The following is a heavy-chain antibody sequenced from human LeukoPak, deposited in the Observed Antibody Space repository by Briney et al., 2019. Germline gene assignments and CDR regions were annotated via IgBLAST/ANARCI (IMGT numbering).Heavy chain of an antibody. CDR1: GFTVSNNY. CDR3: AKDQGYGDLHPFDY. V-gene: IGHV3-23*01. CDR2: ISGSGGST. D-gene: IGHD4-17*01. Sequence: HPGGSLRLSCAASGFTVSNNYMSWVRQAPGKGLEWVSVISGSGGSTYYADSVKGRFTISRDNSKNTLYLQMNSLRAEDTAVYYCAKDQGYGDLHPFDYWGQGTLVTVSS. J-gene: IGHJ4*02.